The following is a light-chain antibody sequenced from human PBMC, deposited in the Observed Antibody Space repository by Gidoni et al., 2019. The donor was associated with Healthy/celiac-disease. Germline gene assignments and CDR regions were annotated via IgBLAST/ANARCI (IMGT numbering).Light chain of an antibody. CDR1: QSVSSSY. Sequence: EIVLTKSPGTLSLSPGERATLSCRASQSVSSSYLAWYQQKPGQAPRLLIYGASSRATGIPDRFSGSGSGTDFTLTISRLEPEDFAVYYCQQYGSSRFGGGTKVEIK. CDR3: QQYGSSR. J-gene: IGKJ4*01. CDR2: GAS. V-gene: IGKV3-20*01.